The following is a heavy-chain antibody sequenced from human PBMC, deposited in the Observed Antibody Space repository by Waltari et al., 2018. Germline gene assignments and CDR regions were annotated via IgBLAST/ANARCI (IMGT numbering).Heavy chain of an antibody. J-gene: IGHJ3*02. CDR2: IIPSFGTA. CDR3: ARDYCSGGSCYGGPRADAFDI. CDR1: GGTFSSYA. Sequence: QVQLVQSGAEVKKPGSSVKVSCKASGGTFSSYAISWVRQAPGQGLEWMGGIIPSFGTANSAQKFQGSVTITANESTSTAYMELSSLRSEDTAVYYCARDYCSGGSCYGGPRADAFDIWGQGTMVTVSS. V-gene: IGHV1-69*01. D-gene: IGHD2-15*01.